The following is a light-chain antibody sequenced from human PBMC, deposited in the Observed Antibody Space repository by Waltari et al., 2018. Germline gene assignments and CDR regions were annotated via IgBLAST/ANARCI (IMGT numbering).Light chain of an antibody. CDR3: QQAASFPLS. CDR2: ATS. J-gene: IGKJ4*01. Sequence: DIQMTQSPSSVSASIRDRVSITCRASQGISSWLAWNQQKPGKAPKSLIYATSILHSGVPSRFSGSGSGTYFTLTITGLQPEDSAIYYCQQAASFPLSFGGGTKVEI. CDR1: QGISSW. V-gene: IGKV1-12*01.